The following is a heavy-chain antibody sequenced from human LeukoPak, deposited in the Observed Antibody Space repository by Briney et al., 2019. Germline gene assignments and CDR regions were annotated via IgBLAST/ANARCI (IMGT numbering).Heavy chain of an antibody. CDR1: GFTFSSYA. J-gene: IGHJ4*02. CDR2: ISYDGSNK. V-gene: IGHV3-30-3*01. CDR3: ARVGSFDDSSGWFDY. Sequence: GGSLRLSCAASGFTFSSYAMHWVRQAPGKGLEWVAVISYDGSNKYYADSVKGRFTISRDNSKNTLYLQMNSLRAEDTAVYYCARVGSFDDSSGWFDYWGQGTLVTVSS. D-gene: IGHD6-19*01.